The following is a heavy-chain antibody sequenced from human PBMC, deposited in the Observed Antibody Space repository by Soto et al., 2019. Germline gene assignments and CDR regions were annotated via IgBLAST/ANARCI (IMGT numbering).Heavy chain of an antibody. V-gene: IGHV4-59*08. J-gene: IGHJ6*03. CDR1: GGSMSSYY. CDR3: ARRASSIAARPIGYYYYYMDV. Sequence: PSETLSLTCTVSGGSMSSYYWGWTRQPPGKGLEWIGYIYYSGSTNYNPSLKSRVTISVDTSKNQFSLKLSSVTAADTAVYYCARRASSIAARPIGYYYYYMDVWGKGTTVTVSS. CDR2: IYYSGST. D-gene: IGHD6-6*01.